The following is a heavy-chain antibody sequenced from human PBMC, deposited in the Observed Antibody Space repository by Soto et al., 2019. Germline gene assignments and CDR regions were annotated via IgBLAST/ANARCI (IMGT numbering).Heavy chain of an antibody. D-gene: IGHD6-13*01. CDR2: IWYDGSNK. CDR1: GFTFSSYG. J-gene: IGHJ6*02. Sequence: GGSLRLSCAASGFTFSSYGMHWVRQAPGKGLEWVAVIWYDGSNKYYADSVKGRFTISRDNSKNTLYLQMNSLRAEDTAVYYCARDGGLAAGYGMDVWGQGTTVTVSS. CDR3: ARDGGLAAGYGMDV. V-gene: IGHV3-33*01.